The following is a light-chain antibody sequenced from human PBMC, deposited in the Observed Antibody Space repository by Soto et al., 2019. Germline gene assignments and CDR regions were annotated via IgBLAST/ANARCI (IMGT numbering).Light chain of an antibody. J-gene: IGKJ2*01. Sequence: DIQMTQSPSTLSGSVGDRVTITCRASQTISSWLAWYQQKPGKAPKLLIYKASTLKSGVPSRFSGSGSGTEFTLTISSLQPEDVATYYCQQFQSAPYTFGQGTKVDIK. V-gene: IGKV1-5*03. CDR3: QQFQSAPYT. CDR1: QTISSW. CDR2: KAS.